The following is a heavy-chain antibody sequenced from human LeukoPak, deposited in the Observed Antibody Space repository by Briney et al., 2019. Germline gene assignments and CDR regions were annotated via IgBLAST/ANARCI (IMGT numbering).Heavy chain of an antibody. D-gene: IGHD1-7*01. CDR2: ISSSSSYI. CDR1: GFTFSTSG. Sequence: GGSLRLSCAASGFTFSTSGRNWVRQAPGRGLEWVSSISSSSSYIYYADSVKGRFTISRDNAKNSLYLQTNSLRAEDTAVYYCARERSITGTTYPARWFDPWGQGTLVTVSS. J-gene: IGHJ5*02. CDR3: ARERSITGTTYPARWFDP. V-gene: IGHV3-21*01.